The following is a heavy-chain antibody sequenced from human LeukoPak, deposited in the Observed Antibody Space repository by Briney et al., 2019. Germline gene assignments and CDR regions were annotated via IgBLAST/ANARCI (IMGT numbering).Heavy chain of an antibody. V-gene: IGHV1-24*01. J-gene: IGHJ5*02. CDR3: ATDLRLWFGELLVSWFDP. CDR1: GYTLTELS. D-gene: IGHD3-10*01. Sequence: ASVKVSCKVSGYTLTELSMHWVRQAPGKGLEWMGGFDPEDGETIYAQKFQGRVTMTEDTSTDTAYMELSSLRSEDTAVYYCATDLRLWFGELLVSWFDPWGQGTLVTVSS. CDR2: FDPEDGET.